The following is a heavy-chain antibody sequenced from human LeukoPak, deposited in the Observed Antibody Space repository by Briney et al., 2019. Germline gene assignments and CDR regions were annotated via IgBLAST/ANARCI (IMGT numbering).Heavy chain of an antibody. J-gene: IGHJ4*02. CDR1: GGSISSGGYY. CDR3: ATRGY. Sequence: SETLSLTCTVSGGSISSGGYYWSWIRQPPGKGLEWIGYIYNSGSNNYNPSLKSRVTISIDTSKNQFSLKLTSVTAADTAVYYCATRGYWGQGTLVTVSS. V-gene: IGHV4-61*08. CDR2: IYNSGSN. D-gene: IGHD3-10*01.